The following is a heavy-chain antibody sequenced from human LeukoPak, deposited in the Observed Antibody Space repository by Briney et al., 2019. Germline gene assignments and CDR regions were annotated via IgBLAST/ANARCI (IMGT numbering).Heavy chain of an antibody. Sequence: GGSLRLSCAASGFTFSSYSMNWVRQAPGKGLEWVSAISGSGGSTYYADSVKGRFTISRDNSKNTLYLQMNSLRAEDTAVYYCAKVGTGAAAGTFDYWGQGTLVTVSS. D-gene: IGHD6-13*01. CDR3: AKVGTGAAAGTFDY. J-gene: IGHJ4*02. V-gene: IGHV3-23*01. CDR2: ISGSGGST. CDR1: GFTFSSYS.